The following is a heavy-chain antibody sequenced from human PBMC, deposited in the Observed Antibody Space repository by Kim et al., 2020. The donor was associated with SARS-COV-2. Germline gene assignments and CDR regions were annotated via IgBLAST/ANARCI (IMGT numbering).Heavy chain of an antibody. CDR2: ISYDGSNK. V-gene: IGHV3-30*18. Sequence: GGSLRLSCAASGFTFSSYGMHWVRQAPGKGLEWVAAISYDGSNKYYADSVKGRFTISRDNSKNTLYLQMNSLRAEDTAVYYCAKELIFGVVPAAPHWYYHYAMDVWGQGDTVTASS. CDR1: GFTFSSYG. CDR3: AKELIFGVVPAAPHWYYHYAMDV. J-gene: IGHJ6*02. D-gene: IGHD2-2*01.